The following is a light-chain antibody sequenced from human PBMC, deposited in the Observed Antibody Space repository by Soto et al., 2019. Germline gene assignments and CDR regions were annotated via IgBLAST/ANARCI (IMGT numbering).Light chain of an antibody. J-gene: IGKJ4*01. V-gene: IGKV1-39*01. CDR2: AAS. CDR1: QISSSY. Sequence: DIQMTQSPSSLSASVGDRVTITCRASQISSSYLNRYQQKPGKAPQLLIYAASSLQSGVPSRFSGRGSGTDFTLTIISRQPEDVATYYCQQSYSTPPLTFGGGTKVEIK. CDR3: QQSYSTPPLT.